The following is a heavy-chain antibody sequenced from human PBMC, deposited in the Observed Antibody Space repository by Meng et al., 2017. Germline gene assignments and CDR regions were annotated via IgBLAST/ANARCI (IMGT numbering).Heavy chain of an antibody. CDR3: AGDEDISAAGKLFGDY. J-gene: IGHJ4*02. Sequence: GELGEAGGGVKKPWASVKVSCKPSGYNFPDYYIHWVRRAPGQGLAWMGRINPKSGDTHYAQKFPARVTMTGETSISTAYMELSGLRSDDTAMYYCAGDEDISAAGKLFGDYWGQGTLVTVSS. V-gene: IGHV1-2*06. CDR1: GYNFPDYY. CDR2: INPKSGDT. D-gene: IGHD6-25*01.